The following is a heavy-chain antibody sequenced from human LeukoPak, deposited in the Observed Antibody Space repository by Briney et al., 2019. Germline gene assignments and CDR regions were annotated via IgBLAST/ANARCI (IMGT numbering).Heavy chain of an antibody. V-gene: IGHV1-2*06. D-gene: IGHD3-22*01. CDR2: INPNSGGT. J-gene: IGHJ6*02. CDR3: ARAYDSSGYYYYGMDV. CDR1: GYTFTGYY. Sequence: ASVKVSCKASGYTFTGYYMHCVRQAPGQGLEWMGRINPNSGGTNYAQKFQGRVTMTRDTSISTAYMELSRLRSDDTAVYYCARAYDSSGYYYYGMDVWGQGTTVTVSS.